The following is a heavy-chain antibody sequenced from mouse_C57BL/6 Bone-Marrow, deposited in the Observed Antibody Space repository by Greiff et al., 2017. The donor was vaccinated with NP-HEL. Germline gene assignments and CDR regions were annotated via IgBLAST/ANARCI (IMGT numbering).Heavy chain of an antibody. CDR1: GYTFTSYW. CDR2: IYPGSGST. Sequence: QVQLQQPGAELVKPGASVKMSCKASGYTFTSYWITWVKQRPGQGLEWIGDIYPGSGSTNYNEKFKSKATLTVDTSSSTGYMQLSSLTSEDSAVYDCARAVVATRYAMDYWGQGTSVTVSS. D-gene: IGHD1-1*01. J-gene: IGHJ4*01. V-gene: IGHV1-55*01. CDR3: ARAVVATRYAMDY.